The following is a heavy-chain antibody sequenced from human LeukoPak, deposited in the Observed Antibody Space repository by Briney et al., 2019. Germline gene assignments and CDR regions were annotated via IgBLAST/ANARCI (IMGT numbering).Heavy chain of an antibody. Sequence: SETLSLTCAAYGGSFSGYYWSWIRQPPGKGLEWIGEINHSGSTNDNPSLKSRVIISVDTPKNQFSLKLSSVTAADTAVYYCASRKHYYDILTGYDYWGQGTLVTASS. J-gene: IGHJ4*02. V-gene: IGHV4-34*01. CDR2: INHSGST. D-gene: IGHD3-9*01. CDR3: ASRKHYYDILTGYDY. CDR1: GGSFSGYY.